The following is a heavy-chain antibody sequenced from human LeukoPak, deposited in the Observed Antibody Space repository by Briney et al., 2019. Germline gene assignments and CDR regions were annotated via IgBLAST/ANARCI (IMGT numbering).Heavy chain of an antibody. J-gene: IGHJ4*02. V-gene: IGHV4-59*01. CDR3: ARDSPPQYASSSAGFDY. Sequence: SETLSLTYTVSGGSISSYYWSWIRQPPGKGLEWIGYIYYSGSTNYNPSLRGRVTISIDTSRNQFSLKMSSVTAADTAVYFCARDSPPQYASSSAGFDYWGQGALVTVSS. CDR2: IYYSGST. D-gene: IGHD6-6*01. CDR1: GGSISSYY.